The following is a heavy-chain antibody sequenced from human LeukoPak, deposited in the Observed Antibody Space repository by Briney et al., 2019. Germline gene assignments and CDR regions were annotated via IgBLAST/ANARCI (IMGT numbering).Heavy chain of an antibody. CDR2: IWFDRTTE. V-gene: IGHV3-33*01. Sequence: SGRSLRLSCQTSGFTFSSYAMHWVRQAPGKGLEWVAVIWFDRTTEYYADSVRGRFTISRDNSKNTLYLQMNSLRSEDTAVYYCARGAKNSMGKNWFDPWGQGTLVTVSS. J-gene: IGHJ5*02. CDR1: GFTFSSYA. D-gene: IGHD2/OR15-2a*01. CDR3: ARGAKNSMGKNWFDP.